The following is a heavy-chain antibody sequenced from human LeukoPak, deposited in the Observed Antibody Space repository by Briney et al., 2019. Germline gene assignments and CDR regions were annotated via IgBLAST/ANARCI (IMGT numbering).Heavy chain of an antibody. CDR1: GFTFSSYG. CDR2: ISASGGST. V-gene: IGHV3-23*01. D-gene: IGHD6-13*01. J-gene: IGHJ6*02. CDR3: AKWLVSSSWYYYYGMDV. Sequence: SGGSLRLSCAASGFTFSSYGMHWVRQAPEKGLEWVSGISASGGSTYYADSVKGRFTISRDNSKNTLYLQVNSLRAEDTAVYYCAKWLVSSSWYYYYGMDVWGQGTTVTVSS.